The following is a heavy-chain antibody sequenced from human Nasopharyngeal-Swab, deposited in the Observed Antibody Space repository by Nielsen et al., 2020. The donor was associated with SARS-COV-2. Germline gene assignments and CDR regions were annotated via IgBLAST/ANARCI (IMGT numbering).Heavy chain of an antibody. CDR3: AKDKKARRDSSSWTTDY. D-gene: IGHD6-13*01. CDR2: ISYDGSNK. V-gene: IGHV3-30*18. Sequence: WIRQPPGKGLEWVAVISYDGSNKYYADSVKGRFTISRDNSKNTLYLQMNSLRAEDTAVYYCAKDKKARRDSSSWTTDYWSQGTLVTVSS. J-gene: IGHJ4*02.